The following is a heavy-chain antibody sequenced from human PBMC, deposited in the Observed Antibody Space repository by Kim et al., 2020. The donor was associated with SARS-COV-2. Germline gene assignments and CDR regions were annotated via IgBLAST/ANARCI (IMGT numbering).Heavy chain of an antibody. CDR3: ASPRITIFGVVIPWVY. Sequence: ASVKVSCKVSGYTLTELSMHWVRQAPGKGLEWMGGFDPEDGETIYAQKFQGRVTMTEDTSTDTAYMELSSLRSEDTAVYYCASPRITIFGVVIPWVYWGQGTLVTVSS. CDR1: GYTLTELS. J-gene: IGHJ4*02. CDR2: FDPEDGET. V-gene: IGHV1-24*01. D-gene: IGHD3-3*01.